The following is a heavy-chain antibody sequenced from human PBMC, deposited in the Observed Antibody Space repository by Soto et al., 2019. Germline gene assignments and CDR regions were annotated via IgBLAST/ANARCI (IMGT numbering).Heavy chain of an antibody. CDR3: ARGLFSETHYSGGWYFFDY. J-gene: IGHJ4*02. Sequence: PSETLSLTCALYGGSFSGYSWTWIRQSPVKWLEWIGQINDGGSANYNPSLKSRVTISVDTSNNEFFLELSSVTAADTAVYYCARGLFSETHYSGGWYFFDYWGQGTLVTVS. D-gene: IGHD1-26*01. V-gene: IGHV4-34*01. CDR2: INDGGSA. CDR1: GGSFSGYS.